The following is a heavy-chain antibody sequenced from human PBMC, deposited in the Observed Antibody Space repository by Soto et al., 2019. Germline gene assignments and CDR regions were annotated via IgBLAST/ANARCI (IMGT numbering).Heavy chain of an antibody. Sequence: EVQLLESGGGLVQPGGSLRLSCAASGFTFSSYAMSWVRQAPGKGPEWVSAISGSGGSTYYADSVKSRFTTSRDNSKNTRYLQMNSLRAEDTAVYYCAKGGSTSRWPYYYGMDVWGQGTTVTVSS. CDR2: ISGSGGST. CDR3: AKGGSTSRWPYYYGMDV. V-gene: IGHV3-23*01. J-gene: IGHJ6*02. CDR1: GFTFSSYA. D-gene: IGHD2-2*01.